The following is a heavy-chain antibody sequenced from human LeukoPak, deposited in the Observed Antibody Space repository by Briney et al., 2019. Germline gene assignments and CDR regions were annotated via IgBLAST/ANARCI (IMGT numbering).Heavy chain of an antibody. V-gene: IGHV4-34*01. D-gene: IGHD3-16*02. CDR2: INHSGST. Sequence: PSETLSLTCAVYGGSFSGYYWSWIRQPPGKGLEWIGEINHSGSTNYNPSLKSRVTISVDTSKNQFSLKLSSVTAADTAVYYCARCAHDYVLGSYREHRRVWFDPWGQGTLVTVSS. CDR3: ARCAHDYVLGSYREHRRVWFDP. J-gene: IGHJ5*02. CDR1: GGSFSGYY.